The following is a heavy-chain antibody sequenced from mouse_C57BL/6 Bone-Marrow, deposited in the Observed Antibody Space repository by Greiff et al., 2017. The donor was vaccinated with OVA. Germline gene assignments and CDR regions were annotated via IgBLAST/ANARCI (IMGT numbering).Heavy chain of an antibody. CDR1: GFTFSDYG. D-gene: IGHD1-1*01. CDR3: ASHYYGSSYYWYFDV. CDR2: ISSGSSTI. V-gene: IGHV5-17*01. Sequence: EVKLMESGGGLVKPGGSLKLSCAASGFTFSDYGMHWVRQAPEKGLEWVAYISSGSSTIYYADTVKGRFTISRDNAKNTLFLQMTSLRSEDTAMYYCASHYYGSSYYWYFDVWGTGTTVTVSS. J-gene: IGHJ1*03.